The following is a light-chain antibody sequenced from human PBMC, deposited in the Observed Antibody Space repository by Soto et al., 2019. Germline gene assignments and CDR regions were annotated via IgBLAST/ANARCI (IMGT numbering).Light chain of an antibody. CDR3: CSYAGNSVV. CDR1: TNDVGGYNY. J-gene: IGLJ2*01. CDR2: DVS. Sequence: QSALTQPRSGSGSPGQSVTISCTGTTNDVGGYNYVSWYQQHPGKAPKLMIYDVSKRPSGVPDRFSGSKSGNAASLTISGLQAEDEADYYCCSYAGNSVVFGGGTKLTVL. V-gene: IGLV2-11*01.